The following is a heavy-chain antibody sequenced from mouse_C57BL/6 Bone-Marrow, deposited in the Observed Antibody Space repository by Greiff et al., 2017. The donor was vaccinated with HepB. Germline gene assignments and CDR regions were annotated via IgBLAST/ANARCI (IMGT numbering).Heavy chain of an antibody. J-gene: IGHJ2*01. CDR2: IDPENGDT. V-gene: IGHV14-4*01. D-gene: IGHD1-1*02. CDR1: GFNIKDDY. Sequence: EVQRVESGAELVRPGASVKLSCTASGFNIKDDYMHWVKQRPEQGLEWIGWIDPENGDTEYASKFQGKATITADTSSNTAYLQLSSLTSEDTAVYYCTRWDYFDYWGQGTTLTVSS. CDR3: TRWDYFDY.